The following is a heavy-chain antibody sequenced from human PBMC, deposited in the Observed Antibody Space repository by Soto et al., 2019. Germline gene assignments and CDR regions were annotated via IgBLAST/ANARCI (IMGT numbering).Heavy chain of an antibody. Sequence: ASVKVSCKASGYTFAGYYMHWVRQAPGQGLEWMGWINPNSGGTNYAQKFQGWVTMTRDTSISTAYMELSRLRSDDTAVYYCARGYCSGGSCYYGMDVWGQGTTVTVSS. V-gene: IGHV1-2*04. D-gene: IGHD2-15*01. CDR1: GYTFAGYY. J-gene: IGHJ6*02. CDR2: INPNSGGT. CDR3: ARGYCSGGSCYYGMDV.